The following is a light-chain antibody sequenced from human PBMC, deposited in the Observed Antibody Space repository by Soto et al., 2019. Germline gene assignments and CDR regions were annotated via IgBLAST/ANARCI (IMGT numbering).Light chain of an antibody. Sequence: DIQMTQSPSSLSASVGYRVTITCLASQSISTWLAWFQQKPGKAPKLLIYRASSLESGAPSRFSGTGSGTEFTLTISSLQPDDFATYYCQQYDDYPWTFGQGTKVDIK. CDR1: QSISTW. V-gene: IGKV1-5*03. J-gene: IGKJ1*01. CDR2: RAS. CDR3: QQYDDYPWT.